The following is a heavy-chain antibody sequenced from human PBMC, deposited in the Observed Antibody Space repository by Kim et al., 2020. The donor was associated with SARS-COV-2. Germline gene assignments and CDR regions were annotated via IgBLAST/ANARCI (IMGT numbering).Heavy chain of an antibody. CDR3: GRDKGGNELDY. V-gene: IGHV3-72*01. J-gene: IGHJ4*02. CDR2: SRNKANSYTT. CDR1: GFTFSDPY. Sequence: GGSLRLSCAGSGFTFSDPYIDWVRQAPGKGLEWVGRSRNKANSYTTEYAASVKGRFTISRDDSKNTVYLQMNSLKTEDTASYYCGRDKGGNELDYWGQGT. D-gene: IGHD1-1*01.